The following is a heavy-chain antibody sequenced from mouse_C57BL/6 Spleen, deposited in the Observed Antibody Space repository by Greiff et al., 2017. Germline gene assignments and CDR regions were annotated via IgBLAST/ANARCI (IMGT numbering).Heavy chain of an antibody. CDR1: GYTFTSSG. CDR2: IYPRSGNT. CDR3: ARSDYYGSSPGYCDY. D-gene: IGHD1-1*01. Sequence: QVQLQQSGAELARPGASVKLSCKASGYTFTSSGISWVKQRTGQGLEWIGEIYPRSGNTYYNEKFKGKATLTADKSSSTAYMELRSLTSEDSAVYFCARSDYYGSSPGYCDYWGQGTTLTVSS. J-gene: IGHJ2*01. V-gene: IGHV1-81*01.